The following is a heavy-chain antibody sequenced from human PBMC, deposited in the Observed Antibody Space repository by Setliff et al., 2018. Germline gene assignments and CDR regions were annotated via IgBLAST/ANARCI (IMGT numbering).Heavy chain of an antibody. Sequence: GASVKVSCKASGGTFTNYAINWVRQAPGQGLEWMGGINPIFGSADYTQNFQGRVTITTDESTSTAYMELSSLRSEDTAIYYCATERGLVVSATDYNYYMDVWGKGTTVTVSS. D-gene: IGHD2-15*01. CDR3: ATERGLVVSATDYNYYMDV. J-gene: IGHJ6*03. CDR2: INPIFGSA. V-gene: IGHV1-69*05. CDR1: GGTFTNYA.